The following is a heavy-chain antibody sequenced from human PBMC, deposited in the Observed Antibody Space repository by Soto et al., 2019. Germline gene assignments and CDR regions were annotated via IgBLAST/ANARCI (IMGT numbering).Heavy chain of an antibody. CDR3: ARLLKGGISDWIHIAC. J-gene: IGHJ4*02. Sequence: SGPTLVNPTHTLTLTCTFSGFSLTTSGMSVTWIRQSPGKALQWLALIDGNDHKYYNSSLRTRLTLSTDTSKNHVVLTMTNMDLLDTGSYFCARLLKGGISDWIHIACWGLETLVTDS. CDR2: IDGNDHK. D-gene: IGHD3-9*01. CDR1: GFSLTTSGMS. V-gene: IGHV2-70*01.